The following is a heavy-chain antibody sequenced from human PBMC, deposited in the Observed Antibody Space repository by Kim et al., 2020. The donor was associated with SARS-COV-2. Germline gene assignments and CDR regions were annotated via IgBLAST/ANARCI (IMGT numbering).Heavy chain of an antibody. J-gene: IGHJ5*02. V-gene: IGHV3-23*03. Sequence: ANAVKGRFTISQDNSKNTLYLQMNSLRAEDTAVYYCAKYGSGSGHNWFDPWGQGTLVTVSS. CDR3: AKYGSGSGHNWFDP. D-gene: IGHD3-10*01.